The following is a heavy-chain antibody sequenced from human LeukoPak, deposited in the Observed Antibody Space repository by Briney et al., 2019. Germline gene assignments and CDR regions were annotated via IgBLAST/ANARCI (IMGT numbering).Heavy chain of an antibody. J-gene: IGHJ6*02. V-gene: IGHV4-39*07. D-gene: IGHD6-13*01. Sequence: PSETLSLTCNVSGASISSSTYHWGWIRQPPGKGLEWIASIYYRGRTYYNPSLKSRVTISVDTSKNQFSLKLSSVTAADTAVYYCARHRSSWPTTVYYYYGMDVWGQGTTVTVSS. CDR2: IYYRGRT. CDR1: GASISSSTYH. CDR3: ARHRSSWPTTVYYYYGMDV.